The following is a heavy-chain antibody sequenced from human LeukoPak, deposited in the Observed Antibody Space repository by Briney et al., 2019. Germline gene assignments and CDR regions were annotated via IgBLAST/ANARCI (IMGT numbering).Heavy chain of an antibody. CDR1: GFTFSNYG. V-gene: IGHV3-30*02. CDR3: AKEGFDS. J-gene: IGHJ4*02. Sequence: GGSLRLSCAASGFTFSNYGMHWVRQAPGKGLEWVALIWYDGSNKYYTDSVKGRLTISRDNSKDTLFLQMNSLRAEDTAVYYCAKEGFDSWGQGTLVTVSS. CDR2: IWYDGSNK.